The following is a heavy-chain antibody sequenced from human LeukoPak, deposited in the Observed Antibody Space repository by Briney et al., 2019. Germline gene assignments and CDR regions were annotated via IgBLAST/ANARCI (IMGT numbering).Heavy chain of an antibody. CDR1: GFTFSSYA. V-gene: IGHV3-23*01. Sequence: GGSLRLSCAASGFTFSSYAMSWVRQAPGKGLEWVPAISGSGGSTYYADSVKGRFTISRDNSKNTLYLQMNSLRAEDTAVYYCAKDIVVVPAAMVGYYYYYGMDVRGKGTTVTVSS. CDR3: AKDIVVVPAAMVGYYYYYGMDV. CDR2: ISGSGGST. D-gene: IGHD2-2*01. J-gene: IGHJ6*04.